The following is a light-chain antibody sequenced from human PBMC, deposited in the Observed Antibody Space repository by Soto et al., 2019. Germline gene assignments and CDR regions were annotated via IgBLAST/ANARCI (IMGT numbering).Light chain of an antibody. V-gene: IGLV2-14*01. J-gene: IGLJ1*01. Sequence: QSVLTQPASVSGSPGQSITISCTGTSSDVGGYNYVSWYQQHPGKAPELMIYDVSNRPSGVSNRFSGSKSGNTASLTISGLQAEDEADYYCSSYTSSSTLEYVFGTGTKVTVL. CDR1: SSDVGGYNY. CDR3: SSYTSSSTLEYV. CDR2: DVS.